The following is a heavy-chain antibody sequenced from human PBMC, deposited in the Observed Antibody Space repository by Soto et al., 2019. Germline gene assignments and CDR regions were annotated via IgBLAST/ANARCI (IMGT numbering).Heavy chain of an antibody. J-gene: IGHJ6*02. CDR1: GFTFSSYW. D-gene: IGHD4-4*01. V-gene: IGHV3-74*01. CDR3: ALVTTVTTDSFWYYYYGMDV. CDR2: INSDGSST. Sequence: GGSLRLSCAASGFTFSSYWIHWVRQAPGKGLVWVSRINSDGSSTSYADSVKGRFTISRDNAKNTLYLQMNSLRAEDTAVYYCALVTTVTTDSFWYYYYGMDVWGQGTTVTVSS.